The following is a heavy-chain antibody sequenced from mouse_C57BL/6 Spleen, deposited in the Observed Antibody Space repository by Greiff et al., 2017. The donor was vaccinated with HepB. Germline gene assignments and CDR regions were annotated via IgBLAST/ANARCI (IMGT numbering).Heavy chain of an antibody. CDR2: IYPGDGDT. V-gene: IGHV1-82*01. CDR1: GYAFSSSW. Sequence: QVQLQQSGPELVKPGASVKISCKASGYAFSSSWMNWVKQRPGKGLEWIGRIYPGDGDTNYNGKFKGKATLTADKSSSTAYMQLSSLTSEDSAVYVCARSYSNYAMDYWGQGTSVTVSS. J-gene: IGHJ4*01. CDR3: ARSYSNYAMDY. D-gene: IGHD2-5*01.